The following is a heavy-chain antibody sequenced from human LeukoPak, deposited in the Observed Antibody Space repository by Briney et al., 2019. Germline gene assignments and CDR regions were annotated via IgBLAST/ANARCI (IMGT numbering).Heavy chain of an antibody. D-gene: IGHD6-13*01. CDR1: GYTFTSYG. V-gene: IGHV1-18*04. CDR2: ISAYNGNT. Sequence: ASVKVSCKASGYTFTSYGISWVRQAPGQGLEWMGWISAYNGNTNYAQKLQGRVTMTTDTPTSTAYMELRSLRSDDTAVYYCARDLKGYSSSWSRGVFDYWGQGTLVTVSS. CDR3: ARDLKGYSSSWSRGVFDY. J-gene: IGHJ4*02.